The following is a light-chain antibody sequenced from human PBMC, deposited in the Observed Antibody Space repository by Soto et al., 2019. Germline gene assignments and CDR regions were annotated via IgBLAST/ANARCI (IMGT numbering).Light chain of an antibody. Sequence: EIALTQSPGTLSLSPGERATLSCRASQTISSSFLAWYQQKPGQAPRLLIYRASRRAPGIPDRFSGSGSWTDFTLTISRLEPEDFAVYYCHQFGRSPLDTFGPGTKLEIK. CDR2: RAS. V-gene: IGKV3-20*01. CDR1: QTISSSF. CDR3: HQFGRSPLDT. J-gene: IGKJ3*01.